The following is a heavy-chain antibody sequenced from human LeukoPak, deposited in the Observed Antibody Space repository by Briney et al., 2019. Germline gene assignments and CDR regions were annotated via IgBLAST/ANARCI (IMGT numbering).Heavy chain of an antibody. Sequence: GGSLRLSCAASGFTFSSYSMNWVRQAPGKGLEWVSSISSSSGYKYYADSVKGRFTISRDNAKNSLFLQMNSLRAEDTAVYYCARVRFMRGMVRDAFDFWGQGTVVTVSS. V-gene: IGHV3-21*01. D-gene: IGHD5-18*01. J-gene: IGHJ3*01. CDR3: ARVRFMRGMVRDAFDF. CDR2: ISSSSGYK. CDR1: GFTFSSYS.